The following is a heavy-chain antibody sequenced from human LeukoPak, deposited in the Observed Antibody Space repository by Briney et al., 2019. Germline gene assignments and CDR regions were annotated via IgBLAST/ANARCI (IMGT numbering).Heavy chain of an antibody. CDR3: ARVRTERGGDFDY. CDR2: IIPILGIA. D-gene: IGHD3-16*01. CDR1: GGAXSSYA. J-gene: IGHJ4*02. Sequence: GASVKVSCKASGGAXSSYAISWVRQAPGQGLEWMGRIIPILGIANYAQKFQGRVTITADKSTSTAYMELSSLRSEDTAVYYCARVRTERGGDFDYWGQGTLVTVSS. V-gene: IGHV1-69*04.